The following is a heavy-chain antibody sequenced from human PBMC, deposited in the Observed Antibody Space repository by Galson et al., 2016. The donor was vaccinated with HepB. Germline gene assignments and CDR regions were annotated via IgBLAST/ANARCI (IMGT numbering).Heavy chain of an antibody. J-gene: IGHJ3*01. CDR3: AKISLVGYNSGWGGSFDV. V-gene: IGHV3-23*01. CDR1: GFSISIDS. D-gene: IGHD6-19*01. Sequence: SLRLSCAASGFSISIDSMNWVRQAPGKGLEWVSAIRGSGTATSYTDAVPGRFTISRDNSKTTMYLQMHSLRAEAAAAAYYAKISLVGYNSGWGGSFDVWGRGTMVTVSS. CDR2: IRGSGTAT.